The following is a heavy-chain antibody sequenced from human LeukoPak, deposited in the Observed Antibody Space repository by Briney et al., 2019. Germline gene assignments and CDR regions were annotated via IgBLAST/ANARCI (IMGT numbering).Heavy chain of an antibody. J-gene: IGHJ6*02. CDR2: INPKSGGA. CDR1: GYTFTGYY. D-gene: IGHD4-23*01. CDR3: AIDYGGHYGMDV. Sequence: ASVKVSCKASGYTFTGYYIHWVRQAPGQGLEWMGWINPKSGGANYAQKFQGRVTMTRDTSISTAYMELSRLRSDDAAVYYCAIDYGGHYGMDVWGQGTTVTVSS. V-gene: IGHV1-2*02.